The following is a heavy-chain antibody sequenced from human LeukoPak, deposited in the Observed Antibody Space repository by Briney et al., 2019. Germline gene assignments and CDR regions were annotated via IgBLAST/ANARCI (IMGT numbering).Heavy chain of an antibody. D-gene: IGHD3-22*01. J-gene: IGHJ3*02. CDR2: IYPGDSDT. CDR1: GYSFTSYW. CDR3: ATGISSGYYDVDAFDI. Sequence: GESLKISCKGSGYSFTSYWIGWVRQMPGKGLEWMGIIYPGDSDTRYSPSFQGQVTISADRSISAAYLQWSSLRASDTAIYYCATGISSGYYDVDAFDIWGQGTMVTISS. V-gene: IGHV5-51*01.